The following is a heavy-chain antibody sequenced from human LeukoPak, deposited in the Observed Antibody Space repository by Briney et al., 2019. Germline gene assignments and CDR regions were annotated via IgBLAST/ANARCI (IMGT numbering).Heavy chain of an antibody. CDR2: IFHSGST. D-gene: IGHD6-13*01. CDR3: ARQYSRSWSHFDS. V-gene: IGHV4-38-2*01. CDR1: DYSISSSYY. J-gene: IGHJ4*02. Sequence: SETLSLTCAVSDYSISSSYYWGWIRRPPGKGLEWIGTIFHSGSTNYNPSLRRRVTISVDTSKNQFSLRLSSLTAADTAVYYCARQYSRSWSHFDSWGQGTLVTVSS.